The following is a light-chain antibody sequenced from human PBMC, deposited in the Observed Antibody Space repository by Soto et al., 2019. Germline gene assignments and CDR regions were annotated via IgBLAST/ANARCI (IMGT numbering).Light chain of an antibody. CDR2: DAS. CDR1: QSVGTY. V-gene: IGKV3-11*01. CDR3: QQRSNWPGT. J-gene: IGKJ3*01. Sequence: EIVLTQSPATLSLSPGERAILSCRASQSVGTYLAWYQQKPGQAPRLFIYDASNRATGIPARFGGSGSGTDFTLTINSLEPEDFAVYYCQQRSNWPGTFGPGTKVDIK.